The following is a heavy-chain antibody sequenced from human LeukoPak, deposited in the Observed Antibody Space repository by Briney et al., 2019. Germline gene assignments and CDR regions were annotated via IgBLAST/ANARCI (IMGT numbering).Heavy chain of an antibody. CDR3: ARHTVGRFDP. CDR1: DDSIGSYF. J-gene: IGHJ5*02. Sequence: SETLSLACSVSDDSIGSYFWSWIRQPPGKGLDWIGYSHVSGNIAYSPSLKSRVTISVDTSKNQFSLKLSSVTAANTAVYYCARHTVGRFDPWGQGTLVIVSS. CDR2: SHVSGNI. V-gene: IGHV4-59*08.